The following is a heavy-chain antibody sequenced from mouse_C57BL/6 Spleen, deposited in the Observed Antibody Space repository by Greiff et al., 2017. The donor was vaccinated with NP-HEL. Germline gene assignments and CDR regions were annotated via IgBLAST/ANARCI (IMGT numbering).Heavy chain of an antibody. CDR3: ARIERVYFDY. CDR1: GYSFTSYY. Sequence: VKVVESGPELVKPGASVKISCKASGYSFTSYYIHWVKQRPGQGLEWIGWIYPGSGNTKYNEKFKGKATLTADTSSSTAYMQLSSLTSEDSAVYYCARIERVYFDYWGQGTTLTVSS. CDR2: IYPGSGNT. J-gene: IGHJ2*01. V-gene: IGHV1-66*01.